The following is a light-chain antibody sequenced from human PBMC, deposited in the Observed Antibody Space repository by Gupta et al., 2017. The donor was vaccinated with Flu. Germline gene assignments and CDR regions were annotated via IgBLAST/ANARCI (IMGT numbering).Light chain of an antibody. J-gene: IGLJ2*01. V-gene: IGLV3-21*02. Sequence: SSVLTQPPSVSVAPGQTARITCWGNNIGSKSVHWYQQKPGQAPVLVVYDDSARPSGIPVRFSGSNSGNTATLTSSRVEAGDEADYDCQVGDSSSDHPGVVFGGGTKLTVL. CDR1: NIGSKS. CDR3: QVGDSSSDHPGVV. CDR2: DDS.